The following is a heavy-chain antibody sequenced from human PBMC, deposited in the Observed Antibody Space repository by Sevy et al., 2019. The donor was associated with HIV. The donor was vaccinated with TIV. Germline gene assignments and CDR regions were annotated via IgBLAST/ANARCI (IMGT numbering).Heavy chain of an antibody. D-gene: IGHD3-10*01. CDR1: GVSISSGAFH. J-gene: IGHJ6*02. V-gene: IGHV4-61*02. CDR2: IYDNVKT. Sequence: SETLSLTCTVSGVSISSGAFHWSWIRQSAGKGLEWIGRIYDNVKTDYNPSLRSRVTLSVDTSKNQISLKLRSVTAADTAMYYCARVGPITMIRGVIYYYHGLDVRGQGTTVTVSS. CDR3: ARVGPITMIRGVIYYYHGLDV.